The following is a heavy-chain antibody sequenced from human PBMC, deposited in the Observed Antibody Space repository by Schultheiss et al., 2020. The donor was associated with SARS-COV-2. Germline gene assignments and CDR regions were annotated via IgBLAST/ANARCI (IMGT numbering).Heavy chain of an antibody. V-gene: IGHV4-31*02. Sequence: SETLSLTRNGGGGASSRGGYYWSWIRQHPGKGLEWIGYIYYSGSTYYNPSLKSRVTISVDTSKNQFSLKLSSVTAADTAVYYCARDGGYSPLRSFWFDPWGQGTLVTVSS. J-gene: IGHJ5*02. D-gene: IGHD5-12*01. CDR1: GGASSRGGYY. CDR3: ARDGGYSPLRSFWFDP. CDR2: IYYSGST.